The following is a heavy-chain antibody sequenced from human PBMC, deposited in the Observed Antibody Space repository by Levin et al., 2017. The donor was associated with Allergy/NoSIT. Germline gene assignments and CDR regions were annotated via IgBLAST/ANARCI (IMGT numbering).Heavy chain of an antibody. CDR1: GYTFTRYY. J-gene: IGHJ4*02. V-gene: IGHV1-46*01. CDR2: INPNGGSA. CDR3: ARNPDYSASMAPFDH. Sequence: ASVKVSCKASGYTFTRYYIHWVRQAPGQGLEWMGIINPNGGSAIYSQNFQGRVTMTRDTSTSTLYMELSSLRSEDTALYYCARNPDYSASMAPFDHWGQGTLVTVSS. D-gene: IGHD2/OR15-2a*01.